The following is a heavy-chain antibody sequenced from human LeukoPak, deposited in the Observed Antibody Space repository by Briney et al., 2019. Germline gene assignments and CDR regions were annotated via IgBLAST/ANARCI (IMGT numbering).Heavy chain of an antibody. Sequence: PSETLSLTCTVSGGSISSYYWSWIRQPPGKGLEWIGYIYYSGSTNYNPSLKSRVTISVDTSKNQFSLKLSSVTAADTAVYYCAILIWNGAFDIWGQGTMVTVSS. CDR2: IYYSGST. D-gene: IGHD1-1*01. CDR3: AILIWNGAFDI. CDR1: GGSISSYY. J-gene: IGHJ3*02. V-gene: IGHV4-59*01.